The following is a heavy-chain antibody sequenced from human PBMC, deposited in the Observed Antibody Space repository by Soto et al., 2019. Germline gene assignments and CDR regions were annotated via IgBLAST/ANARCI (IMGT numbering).Heavy chain of an antibody. CDR1: GFTFRSSR. Sequence: XGSLRLSCAASGFTFRSSRVNWVRQAPGKGLEWVSSISSSSSYIYYADSVKGRFTISRDNAKNSLYLQMKSLRAEDTAVYYCARDHYDSSGNAFDLWGHGTMVTVSS. V-gene: IGHV3-21*01. D-gene: IGHD3-22*01. CDR2: ISSSSSYI. J-gene: IGHJ3*01. CDR3: ARDHYDSSGNAFDL.